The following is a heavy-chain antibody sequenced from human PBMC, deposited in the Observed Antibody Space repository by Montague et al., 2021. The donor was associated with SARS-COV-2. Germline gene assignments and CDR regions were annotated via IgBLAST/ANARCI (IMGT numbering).Heavy chain of an antibody. CDR3: ARVLSHRAIFGVVIINGMDV. CDR1: GGSISSGGYY. D-gene: IGHD3-3*01. J-gene: IGHJ6*02. CDR2: IYYSGST. V-gene: IGHV4-31*03. Sequence: TLSLTCTVSGGSISSGGYYWSWIRQHPGKGLEWIGYIYYSGSTYYNPSLKSRVTISVDTSKNQFSLKLSSVTAADTVVYYCARVLSHRAIFGVVIINGMDVWGQGTTVTVSS.